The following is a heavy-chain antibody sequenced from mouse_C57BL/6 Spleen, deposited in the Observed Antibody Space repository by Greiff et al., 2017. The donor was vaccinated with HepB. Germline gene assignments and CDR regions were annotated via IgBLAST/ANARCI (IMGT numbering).Heavy chain of an antibody. CDR1: GYAFSSYW. CDR2: IYPGDGDT. V-gene: IGHV1-80*01. Sequence: QVQLKESGAELVKPGASVKISCKASGYAFSSYWMNWVKQRPGKGLEWIGQIYPGDGDTNYNGKFKGKATLTADKSSSTAYMQLSSLTSEDSAVYFCARFYYDYFDYWGQGTTLTVSS. D-gene: IGHD2-4*01. J-gene: IGHJ2*01. CDR3: ARFYYDYFDY.